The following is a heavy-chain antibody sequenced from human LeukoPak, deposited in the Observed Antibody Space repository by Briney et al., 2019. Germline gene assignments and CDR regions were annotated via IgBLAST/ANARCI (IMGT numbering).Heavy chain of an antibody. CDR3: VRSYYYYMDV. J-gene: IGHJ6*03. CDR1: RFTFPTFN. CDR2: ISSDSTTI. Sequence: PGGSLRLSCAASRFTFPTFNMNWVRQAPGKGLEWVSHISSDSTTISYADSMKGRFTISRDNAKTSLYLQMNSLKADDTAVYYCVRSYYYYMDVWGQGTTVTVSS. V-gene: IGHV3-48*01.